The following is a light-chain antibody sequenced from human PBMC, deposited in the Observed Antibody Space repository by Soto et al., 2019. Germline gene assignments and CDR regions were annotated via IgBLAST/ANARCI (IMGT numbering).Light chain of an antibody. J-gene: IGKJ2*01. CDR1: ESVSITY. V-gene: IGKV3-20*01. Sequence: EIVLTQSPGTLPLSPGESATLSCRASESVSITYLAWYQQKPGQAPRLLIYGGFNRATGIPDRFSGSGSGTDFTLTINRLEPEDFAVYFCQCQHEGVSPVSAFGQGNKVEIK. CDR2: GGF. CDR3: QCQHEGVSPVSA.